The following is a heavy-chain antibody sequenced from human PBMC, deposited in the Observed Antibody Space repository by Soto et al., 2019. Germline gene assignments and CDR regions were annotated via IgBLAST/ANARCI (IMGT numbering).Heavy chain of an antibody. V-gene: IGHV3-30*18. CDR3: AKDVITKGYSYGPRYYYYYGMDV. CDR1: GFTLSSYG. Sequence: PGGSLRLSCAASGFTLSSYGMHWVRQAPGKGLEWVAVISYDGSNKYYADSVKGRFTISRDNSKNTLYLQMNSLRAEDTAVYYCAKDVITKGYSYGPRYYYYYGMDVWGQGTTVTVSS. D-gene: IGHD5-18*01. CDR2: ISYDGSNK. J-gene: IGHJ6*02.